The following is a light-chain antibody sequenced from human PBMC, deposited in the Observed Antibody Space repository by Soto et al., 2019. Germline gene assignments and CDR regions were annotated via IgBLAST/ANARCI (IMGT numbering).Light chain of an antibody. V-gene: IGKV3-11*01. CDR2: GAS. CDR3: QQRSNWPPVWT. J-gene: IGKJ1*01. Sequence: IMLTQSPVTVSLTHVERATLSCRASQNIGSYLVWYQQRPGQAPRLLIYGASTRATGIPARFSGSGSGTDFTLTISSLVPEDFAVYYCQQRSNWPPVWTFGQGTKVDIK. CDR1: QNIGSY.